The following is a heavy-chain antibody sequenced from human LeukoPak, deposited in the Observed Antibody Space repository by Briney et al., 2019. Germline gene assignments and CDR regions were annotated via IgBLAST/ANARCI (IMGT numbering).Heavy chain of an antibody. CDR3: AKDAREYGDYGPFGAFYI. CDR2: ISGSGGST. D-gene: IGHD4-17*01. CDR1: GFTFSSCA. J-gene: IGHJ3*02. V-gene: IGHV3-23*01. Sequence: GGSLRLSCAAAGFTFSSCAMSWVRQAPGKGLEWVSAISGSGGSTYYADSVKGRFTISRDNSKNTLYLQMNSLRAEDTAVYYCAKDAREYGDYGPFGAFYIWDQGTMVTVPS.